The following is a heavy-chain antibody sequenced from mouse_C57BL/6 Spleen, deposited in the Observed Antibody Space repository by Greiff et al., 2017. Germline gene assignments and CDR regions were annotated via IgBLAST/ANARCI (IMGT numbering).Heavy chain of an antibody. V-gene: IGHV1-4*01. CDR3: ARSRALLRSWYFDV. CDR1: GYTFTSYT. D-gene: IGHD1-1*01. CDR2: INPSSGYT. Sequence: QVQLQQSGAELARPGASVKMSCKASGYTFTSYTMNWVKQRPGQGLEWIGYINPSSGYTKYNQKFKDKATLTADKSSSTAYMQLSSLTSEDSAVYYCARSRALLRSWYFDVWGTGTTVTVSS. J-gene: IGHJ1*03.